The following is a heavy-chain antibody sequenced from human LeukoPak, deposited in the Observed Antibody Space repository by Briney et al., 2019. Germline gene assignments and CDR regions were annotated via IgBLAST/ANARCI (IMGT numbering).Heavy chain of an antibody. V-gene: IGHV4-59*01. CDR3: ATGGSGNFHDY. CDR1: GGSISSYY. D-gene: IGHD3-10*01. CDR2: IYYSGST. Sequence: SETLSLTCTVSGGSISSYYWSWIRQPPGKRLEWIGYIYYSGSTNHNPSLQSRVTMSVDTSKNQFSLKLTSVTAADTAVYYCATGGSGNFHDYWGQGTLSPSPQ. J-gene: IGHJ4*02.